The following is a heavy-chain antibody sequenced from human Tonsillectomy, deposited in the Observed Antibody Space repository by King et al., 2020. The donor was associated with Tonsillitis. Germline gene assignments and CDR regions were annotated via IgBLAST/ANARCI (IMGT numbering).Heavy chain of an antibody. CDR3: VRGWYRRD. Sequence: VQLQQWGAGVLKPSETLSLTCAVSGVSFSGYYWSWIRQPPGKGLEWIGEIDHSGGTIYNPSLKSRLRISVDTSKNHFSLNLNSVTAADTAVYYCVRGWYRRDWGQATLVTVSS. CDR2: IDHSGGT. D-gene: IGHD5-24*01. V-gene: IGHV4-34*01. J-gene: IGHJ4*02. CDR1: GVSFSGYY.